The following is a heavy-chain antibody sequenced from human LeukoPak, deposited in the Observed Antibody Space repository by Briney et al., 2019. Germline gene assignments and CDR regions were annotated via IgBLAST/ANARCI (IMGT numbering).Heavy chain of an antibody. CDR2: ISSSGSTI. D-gene: IGHD6-6*01. CDR3: ARDRKYSSSWFDP. Sequence: GGSLRLSCAASGFTFSDYYMSWICQAPGKGLEWVSYISSSGSTIYYADSVKGRFTISRDNAKNSLYLQMNSLRAEDTAVYYCARDRKYSSSWFDPWGQGTLVTVSS. J-gene: IGHJ5*02. V-gene: IGHV3-11*01. CDR1: GFTFSDYY.